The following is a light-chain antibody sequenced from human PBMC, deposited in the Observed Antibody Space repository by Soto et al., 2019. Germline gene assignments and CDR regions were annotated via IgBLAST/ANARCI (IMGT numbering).Light chain of an antibody. J-gene: IGLJ1*01. V-gene: IGLV1-44*01. CDR1: SSNIGSKT. CDR2: NSY. CDR3: AAWDASLNGYV. Sequence: QSALTQPPSASGTPGQRATISCSGSSSNIGSKTVNWYQQLPGTVPKLLIYNSYQRPSGVPDRFSGSKSGTSASLAISGLQSEDEADYYCAAWDASLNGYVFGAGTKVTVL.